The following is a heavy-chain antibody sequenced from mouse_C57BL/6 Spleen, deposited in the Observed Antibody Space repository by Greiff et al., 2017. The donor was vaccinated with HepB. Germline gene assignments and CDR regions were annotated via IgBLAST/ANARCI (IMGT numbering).Heavy chain of an antibody. CDR3: ARADGYYPLYAMDY. J-gene: IGHJ4*01. CDR1: GYSITSGYY. Sequence: VQLKESGPGLVKPSQSLSLTCSVTGYSITSGYYWNWIRQFPGNKLEWMGYISYDGSNNYNPSLKNRISITRDTSKNQFFLKLNSVTTEDTATYYCARADGYYPLYAMDYWGQGTSVTVSS. CDR2: ISYDGSN. D-gene: IGHD2-3*01. V-gene: IGHV3-6*01.